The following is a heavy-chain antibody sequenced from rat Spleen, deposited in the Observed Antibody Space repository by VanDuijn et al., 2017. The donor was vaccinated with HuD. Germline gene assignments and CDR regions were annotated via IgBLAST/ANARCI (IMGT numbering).Heavy chain of an antibody. CDR3: ARQDTSGYSNWFTY. J-gene: IGHJ3*01. CDR2: ISPSGGGT. Sequence: EVQLVESGGGLVQPGRSLKLSCAASGFTFSNNGMAWVRQTPTKGLEWVASISPSGGGTYYRDSVKGRFTVSRDNTRSTQFLQMDSLRSEDTATYYCARQDTSGYSNWFTYWGQGTLVTVSS. CDR1: GFTFSNNG. D-gene: IGHD4-3*01. V-gene: IGHV5S13*01.